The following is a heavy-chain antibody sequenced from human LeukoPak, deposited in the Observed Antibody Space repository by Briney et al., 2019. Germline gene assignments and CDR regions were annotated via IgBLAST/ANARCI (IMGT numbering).Heavy chain of an antibody. CDR3: AKEPTGDKSFDY. V-gene: IGHV4-39*07. D-gene: IGHD7-27*01. CDR1: GGSISSSSYY. Sequence: SETLSLTCTVSGGSISSSSYYWGWIRQPPGEGLEWIVSVFYSGGTYGSTYYNPSLKSRVTISVDTSKNQFSLKLSFVTAADTAVYYCAKEPTGDKSFDYWGQGTLVTVSS. J-gene: IGHJ4*02. CDR2: VFYSGGTYGST.